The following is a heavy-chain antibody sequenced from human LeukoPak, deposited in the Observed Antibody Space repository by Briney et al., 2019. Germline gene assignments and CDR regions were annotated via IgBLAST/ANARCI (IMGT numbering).Heavy chain of an antibody. CDR2: ISSSGGST. V-gene: IGHV3-23*01. Sequence: PGGSLRLSCVASGFTSSAFCMNWVRQAPGRGLEWVSLISSSGGSTYYAGSVKGRFTISRDNSKSTLYLQMNSLRAEDTAIYYCAKDGPTAIPSWFDPWGQGTLVTVSS. CDR3: AKDGPTAIPSWFDP. J-gene: IGHJ5*02. D-gene: IGHD2-21*02. CDR1: GFTSSAFC.